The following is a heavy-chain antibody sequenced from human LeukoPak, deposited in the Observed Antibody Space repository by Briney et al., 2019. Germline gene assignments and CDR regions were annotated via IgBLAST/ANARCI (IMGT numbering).Heavy chain of an antibody. CDR1: GYTFTGYY. CDR2: INPNSGGT. Sequence: ASVKVSCKASGYTFTGYYMHWVRQAPGQGLEWMGWINPNSGGTNYAQKFQGRVTMTRDMSTSTVYMELSSLRSEDTAVYYCARERDAFDYWGQGTLVTVSS. V-gene: IGHV1-2*02. J-gene: IGHJ4*02. CDR3: ARERDAFDY.